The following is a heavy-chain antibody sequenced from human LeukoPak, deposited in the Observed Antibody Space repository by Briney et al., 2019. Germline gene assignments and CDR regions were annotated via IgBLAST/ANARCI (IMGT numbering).Heavy chain of an antibody. CDR2: IYYSGST. Sequence: PSETLSLTCTVSGGSISSGSYYWSWIRQPPGKGLEWIGSIYYSGSTYYNPSLKSRVTISVDTSKNQFSLKLSSVTAADTAVYYCARGLNGLNYFDYWGQGTLVTVSS. CDR3: ARGLNGLNYFDY. D-gene: IGHD2-8*01. CDR1: GGSISSGSYY. J-gene: IGHJ4*02. V-gene: IGHV4-39*07.